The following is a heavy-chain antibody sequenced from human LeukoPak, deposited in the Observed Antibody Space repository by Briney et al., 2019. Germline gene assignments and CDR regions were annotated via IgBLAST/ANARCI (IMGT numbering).Heavy chain of an antibody. CDR1: GDSISSSSYY. J-gene: IGHJ5*02. V-gene: IGHV4-39*07. Sequence: SETLSLTCTVSGDSISSSSYYWGWIRQPPGKGLEWIGSFYFSGSAYYNPSLESRITVSVDTSKNQFSLKLSSVTAADTAVYYCAREVITFGGVIGRYNWFDPWGQGTLVTVSS. D-gene: IGHD3-16*02. CDR3: AREVITFGGVIGRYNWFDP. CDR2: FYFSGSA.